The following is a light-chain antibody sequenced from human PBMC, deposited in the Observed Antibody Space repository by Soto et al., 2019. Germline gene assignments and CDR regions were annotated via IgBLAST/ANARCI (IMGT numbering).Light chain of an antibody. Sequence: QMTQSPSALSAAVGDRVTITFRSSQSISIYLNWYQLKPGKAPNLLMYGASYLKSGVPTRLSGSGSGKDFTLTISSLQPEEFAIYYCQQTYTTPEITFGQGTRLEIK. J-gene: IGKJ5*01. V-gene: IGKV1-39*01. CDR3: QQTYTTPEIT. CDR1: QSISIY. CDR2: GAS.